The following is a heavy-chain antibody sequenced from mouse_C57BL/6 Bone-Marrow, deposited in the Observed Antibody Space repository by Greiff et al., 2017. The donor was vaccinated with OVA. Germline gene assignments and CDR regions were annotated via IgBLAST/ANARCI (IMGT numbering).Heavy chain of an antibody. D-gene: IGHD1-1*01. J-gene: IGHJ3*01. CDR1: GFNIKDDY. CDR3: TTYYGSSYGWCAY. CDR2: IDPENGDT. Sequence: VQLKQSGAELVRPGASVKLSCTASGFNIKDDYMHWVKQRPEQGLEWIGWIDPENGDTEYASKFQGKATITADTSSNTAYLQLSSLTSEDTAVYYCTTYYGSSYGWCAYWGQGTLVTVSA. V-gene: IGHV14-4*01.